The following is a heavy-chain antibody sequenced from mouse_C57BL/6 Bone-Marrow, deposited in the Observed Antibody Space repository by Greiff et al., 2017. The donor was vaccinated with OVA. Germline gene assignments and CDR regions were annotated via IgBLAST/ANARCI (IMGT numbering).Heavy chain of an antibody. J-gene: IGHJ3*01. CDR2: IWGGGST. V-gene: IGHV2-2*01. CDR1: GFSLTSYG. Sequence: VQLQQSGPGLVQPSQSLSITCPVSGFSLTSYGVHWVRQSPGKGLEWLGVIWGGGSTDYTAAFISRLSISKDNSKSQGFFKMNSLQADDTAIYYCARNSIPYGQQGGFAYWGQGTLVTVSA. CDR3: ARNSIPYGQQGGFAY. D-gene: IGHD2-10*02.